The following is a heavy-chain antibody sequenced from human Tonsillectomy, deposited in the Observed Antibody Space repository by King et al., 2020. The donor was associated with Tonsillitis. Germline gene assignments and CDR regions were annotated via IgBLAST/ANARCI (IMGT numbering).Heavy chain of an antibody. Sequence: VQLVESGGGLVQPGGSLRLSCAASGFTFSSYWMSWVRQAPGKGLEWVANIKQDGSEKYYVDSVKGRFTISRDNAKNSLYLQMNSLRAEDTAVYYCARYPVKWDWINSYFYYGMDVWGQGTTVTVSS. CDR2: IKQDGSEK. D-gene: IGHD1/OR15-1a*01. V-gene: IGHV3-7*01. CDR1: GFTFSSYW. J-gene: IGHJ6*02. CDR3: ARYPVKWDWINSYFYYGMDV.